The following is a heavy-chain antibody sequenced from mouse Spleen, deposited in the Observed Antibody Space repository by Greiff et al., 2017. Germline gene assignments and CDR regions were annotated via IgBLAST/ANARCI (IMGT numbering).Heavy chain of an antibody. CDR1: GYSITSGYY. V-gene: IGHV3-6*01. CDR3: ASYYGSNFDY. Sequence: ESGPGLVKPSQSLSLTCSVTGYSITSGYYWNWIRQFPGNKLEWMGYISYDGSNNYNPSLKNRISITRDTSKNQFFLKLNSVTTEDTATYYCASYYGSNFDYWGQGTTLTVSS. CDR2: ISYDGSN. D-gene: IGHD1-1*01. J-gene: IGHJ2*01.